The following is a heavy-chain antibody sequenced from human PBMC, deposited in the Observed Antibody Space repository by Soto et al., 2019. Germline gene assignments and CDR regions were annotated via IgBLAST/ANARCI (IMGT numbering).Heavy chain of an antibody. D-gene: IGHD3-3*01. J-gene: IGHJ6*02. CDR1: GGTFSSYT. Sequence: QVQLVQSGAEVKKPGSSVKVSCKASGGTFSSYTISWVRQAPGQGLEWMGRIIPILGIANYAQKFQGRVTITADKTTSTAYMELSSLRSEDTAVYYCARGLRSSTKLYYYGMDVWGQGTTVTVSS. CDR2: IIPILGIA. V-gene: IGHV1-69*02. CDR3: ARGLRSSTKLYYYGMDV.